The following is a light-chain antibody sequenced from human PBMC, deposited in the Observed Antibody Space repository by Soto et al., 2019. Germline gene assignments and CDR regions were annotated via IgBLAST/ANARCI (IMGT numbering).Light chain of an antibody. CDR2: AAS. CDR3: EQSYTTHRK. V-gene: IGKV1-39*01. CDR1: QRISTF. J-gene: IGKJ1*01. Sequence: DIQMTQSPSSMSVSVGDRVSVTCRVSQRISTFLYWYQQRPWEAPNLLIDAASSLKNGVPSRFSDSGTGADVNHTSGSLQHEDFAAYYCEQSYTTHRKYGQGTHV.